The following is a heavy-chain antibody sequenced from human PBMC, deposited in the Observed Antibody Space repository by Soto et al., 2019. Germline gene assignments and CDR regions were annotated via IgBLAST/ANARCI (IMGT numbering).Heavy chain of an antibody. J-gene: IGHJ3*02. CDR3: AREASSGWSGGDDAFDI. CDR1: GFTVSSNY. D-gene: IGHD6-19*01. Sequence: LRLSCAASGFTVSSNYMSWVRQAPGKGLEWVSVIYSGGSTYYADSVKGRFTISRDNSKNTLYLQMNSLRAEDTAVYYCAREASSGWSGGDDAFDIWGQGTMVTVSS. V-gene: IGHV3-53*01. CDR2: IYSGGST.